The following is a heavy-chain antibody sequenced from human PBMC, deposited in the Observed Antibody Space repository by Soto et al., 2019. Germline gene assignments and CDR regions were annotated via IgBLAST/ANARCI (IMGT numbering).Heavy chain of an antibody. J-gene: IGHJ4*02. CDR3: ARGYSTMVRGVSLSYFDY. CDR1: GGSFSGYY. V-gene: IGHV4-34*01. Sequence: ASETLSLTCTVYGGSFSGYYWSWIRQPPGKGLEWIGEINHSGSTNYNPSLKSRVTISVDTSKNQFSLKLSSVTAADTAVYYCARGYSTMVRGVSLSYFDYWGQGTLVTVSS. CDR2: INHSGST. D-gene: IGHD3-10*01.